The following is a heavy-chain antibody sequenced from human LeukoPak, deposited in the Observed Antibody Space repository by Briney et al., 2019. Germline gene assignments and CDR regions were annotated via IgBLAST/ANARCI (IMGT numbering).Heavy chain of an antibody. D-gene: IGHD2-15*01. CDR2: IYSGGST. CDR3: ASRGYSYYYYGMDV. J-gene: IGHJ6*02. V-gene: IGHV3-66*01. Sequence: AGGSLRLSCAASGFTVSSNYMSWVRQAPGKGLEWVSVIYSGGSTYYADSVKGRFTISRDNSKNTLYLQMNSLRAEDTAVYYCASRGYSYYYYGMDVWGQGTTVTVSS. CDR1: GFTVSSNY.